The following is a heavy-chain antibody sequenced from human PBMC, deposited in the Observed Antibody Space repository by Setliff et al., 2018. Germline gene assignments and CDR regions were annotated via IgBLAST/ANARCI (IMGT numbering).Heavy chain of an antibody. CDR3: ARDQALLLWFGEFSPVKEHNYGMDV. J-gene: IGHJ6*02. CDR2: ISSSSSTI. Sequence: GGSLRLSCAASGFTFSSYSMNWVRQAPGKGLEWVSYISSSSSTIYYADSVKGRFTISRDNAKNSLYLQMNSLRAEDTAVYYCARDQALLLWFGEFSPVKEHNYGMDVWGQGTTVTVSS. D-gene: IGHD3-10*01. CDR1: GFTFSSYS. V-gene: IGHV3-48*04.